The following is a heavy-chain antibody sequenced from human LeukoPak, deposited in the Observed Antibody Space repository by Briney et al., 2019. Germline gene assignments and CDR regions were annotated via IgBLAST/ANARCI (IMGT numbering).Heavy chain of an antibody. CDR3: VRRVRYFGQNDY. D-gene: IGHD3-9*01. CDR2: IYYTGST. Sequence: PSETLSLTCTAAGASMSDYNWSWIRQPPGKGLHWIGYIYYTGSTNYNPSLKSRVTMSVDTSKNQISLKLSSVTAADSAVYYCVRRVRYFGQNDYWGQGTLVTVSS. V-gene: IGHV4-59*08. CDR1: GASMSDYN. J-gene: IGHJ4*02.